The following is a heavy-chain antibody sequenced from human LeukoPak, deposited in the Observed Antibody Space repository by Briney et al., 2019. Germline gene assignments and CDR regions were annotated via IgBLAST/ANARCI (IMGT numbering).Heavy chain of an antibody. CDR2: IIPILGIA. CDR1: GGTFSSYA. D-gene: IGHD3-10*01. V-gene: IGHV1-69*04. J-gene: IGHJ5*02. Sequence: SVKVSCKASGGTFSSYAIGWVRQAPGQGLEWMGRIIPILGIANYAQKFQGRVTITADKSTSTAYMELSSLRSEDTAVYYCARAYYGSGSYYFAAWFDPWGQGTLVTVSS. CDR3: ARAYYGSGSYYFAAWFDP.